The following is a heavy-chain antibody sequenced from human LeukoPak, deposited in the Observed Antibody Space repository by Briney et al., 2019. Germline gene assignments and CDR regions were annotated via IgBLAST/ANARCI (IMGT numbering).Heavy chain of an antibody. CDR1: GYTFTGYY. D-gene: IGHD6-13*01. CDR3: ARGAFQGSSWFDY. Sequence: GASVKVSCKASGYTFTGYYMHWVRQAPGQGLEGRGWINPNSGGTNYAKNFQGRVTMTRDTYISTAYMELSRLRSDDTAVYYCARGAFQGSSWFDYWGQGTLVTVSP. J-gene: IGHJ4*02. CDR2: INPNSGGT. V-gene: IGHV1-2*02.